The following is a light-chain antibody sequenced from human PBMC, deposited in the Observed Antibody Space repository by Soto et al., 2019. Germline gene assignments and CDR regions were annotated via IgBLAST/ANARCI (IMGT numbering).Light chain of an antibody. CDR3: QQYNSYSYT. V-gene: IGKV1-5*01. Sequence: DIQMTQSPSTLSVSVGDRVTITCRASQSISSWLAWYQQKPGKAPKFLIYDASSLESGVPSRFSGSGSGTEFTLTISSLQPDDFATYYCQQYNSYSYTFGQGTKLEIK. CDR2: DAS. CDR1: QSISSW. J-gene: IGKJ2*01.